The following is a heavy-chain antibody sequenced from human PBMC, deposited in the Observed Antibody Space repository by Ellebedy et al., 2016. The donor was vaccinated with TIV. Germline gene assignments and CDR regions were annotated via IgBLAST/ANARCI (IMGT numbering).Heavy chain of an antibody. J-gene: IGHJ4*02. CDR2: MNPNSGNT. Sequence: ASVKVSCKASGYTFTSYDINWVRQATGQGLEWMGWMNPNSGNTGYAQKFQGRVTMTRNTSISTAYMELNSLRPEDTAVYYCGRGVERGIDYWGQGTLVTVSS. D-gene: IGHD3-16*01. CDR1: GYTFTSYD. CDR3: GRGVERGIDY. V-gene: IGHV1-8*01.